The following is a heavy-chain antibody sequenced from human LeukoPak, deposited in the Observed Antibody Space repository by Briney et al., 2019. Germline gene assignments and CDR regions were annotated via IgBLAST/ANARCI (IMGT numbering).Heavy chain of an antibody. CDR3: ARHRSRDLWFGELRYYYMDV. J-gene: IGHJ6*03. CDR1: GGTFSSYA. D-gene: IGHD3-10*01. CDR2: IIPIFGTA. Sequence: ASVKVSCKASGGTFSSYAISWVRQAPGQGLEWMGGIIPIFGTANYAQKFQGRVTITTDESTSTAYMELSSLRSEDTAVYYCARHRSRDLWFGELRYYYMDVWGEGTTVTVSS. V-gene: IGHV1-69*05.